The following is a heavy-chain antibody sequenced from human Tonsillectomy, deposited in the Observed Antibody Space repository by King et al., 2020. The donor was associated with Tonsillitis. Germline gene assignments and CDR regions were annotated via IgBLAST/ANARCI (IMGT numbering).Heavy chain of an antibody. CDR3: ARVREGDYGPDAFDI. D-gene: IGHD4-17*01. J-gene: IGHJ3*02. CDR2: ISDDGSNK. V-gene: IGHV3-30*04. CDR1: GFTFNTFA. Sequence: VQLVESGGGVVQPGRSLRLSCAASGFTFNTFAMHWLRQAPGKGLEWVAIISDDGSNKYYADSVKGRFTVSRDNFKSTLYMRLNSLRPEDTAVYFCARVREGDYGPDAFDIWGQGTMVSVSS.